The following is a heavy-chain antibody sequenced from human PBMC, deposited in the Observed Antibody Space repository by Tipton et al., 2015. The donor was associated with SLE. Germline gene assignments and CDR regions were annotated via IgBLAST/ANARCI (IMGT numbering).Heavy chain of an antibody. Sequence: TLSLTCAVYGGSFSRYYWSWIRQSPGKGLEWIGEIGQGGSTKYNPSLKSRVTIVEDTSKNQFSLKMKSVTAADTALYYCAREGQLVPNWFDPWGQGTLVTVS. CDR1: GGSFSRYY. J-gene: IGHJ5*02. CDR2: IGQGGST. CDR3: AREGQLVPNWFDP. D-gene: IGHD6-6*01. V-gene: IGHV4-34*09.